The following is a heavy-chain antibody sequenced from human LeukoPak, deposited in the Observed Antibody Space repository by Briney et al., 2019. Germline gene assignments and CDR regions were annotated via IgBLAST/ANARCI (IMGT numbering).Heavy chain of an antibody. Sequence: SGTLSLTCAVSGGSISSSYWWRWVRQPPGKGLEWIGEVYHSVSTNYYPSLKSRVAISIEKSKNQFSLKLSSVTAADTAVYYCAGAYCGGDCYSGRAFDIWGQGTMVTVSS. CDR3: AGAYCGGDCYSGRAFDI. V-gene: IGHV4-4*02. CDR2: VYHSVST. D-gene: IGHD2-21*02. CDR1: GGSISSSYW. J-gene: IGHJ3*02.